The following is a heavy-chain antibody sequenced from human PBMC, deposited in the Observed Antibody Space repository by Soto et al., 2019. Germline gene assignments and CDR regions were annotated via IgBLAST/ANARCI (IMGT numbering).Heavy chain of an antibody. CDR3: ARVAGSGSYYKPRLDS. V-gene: IGHV3-30-3*01. J-gene: IGHJ1*01. Sequence: QVQLVESGGGLVRPGTSLTLSCAASGFSFSDYVMHWVRQAPGKGLEWVTLLSFDGSDKFYADSVKGRFTISRDNSKNTLYLQMNSRRPEDTAIYYWARVAGSGSYYKPRLDSWGQGTLVTVSS. D-gene: IGHD3-10*01. CDR2: LSFDGSDK. CDR1: GFSFSDYV.